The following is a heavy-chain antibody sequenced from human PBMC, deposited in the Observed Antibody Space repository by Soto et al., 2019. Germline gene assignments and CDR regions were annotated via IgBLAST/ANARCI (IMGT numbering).Heavy chain of an antibody. D-gene: IGHD3-10*01. CDR2: IWYDGSNK. CDR1: GFTFSSYG. J-gene: IGHJ4*02. V-gene: IGHV3-33*01. CDR3: ARDEGGLWFGELNSYYFDY. Sequence: QVQLVESGGGVVQPGRSLRLSCAASGFTFSSYGMQWVRQAPGKGLEWVAVIWYDGSNKYYADSVKGRFTISRDNSKNTLYLQMNSLRAEDTAVYYCARDEGGLWFGELNSYYFDYWGQGTLVTVSS.